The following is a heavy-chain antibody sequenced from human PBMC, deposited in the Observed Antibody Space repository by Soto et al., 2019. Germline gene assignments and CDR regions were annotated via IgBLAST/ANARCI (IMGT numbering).Heavy chain of an antibody. J-gene: IGHJ4*02. CDR3: AREEGRYSGYVGHFDS. D-gene: IGHD5-12*01. Sequence: QVQLQESGPGLVKPSETLSLTCTVSGGSVSSDYWSWIRQPPGKGLEWIGYIYYSGSTSYNASLKSRVTISVDTSNNHFSLNLRSVTAADTAFYYCAREEGRYSGYVGHFDSWGQGTLVTVSS. CDR2: IYYSGST. CDR1: GGSVSSDY. V-gene: IGHV4-59*02.